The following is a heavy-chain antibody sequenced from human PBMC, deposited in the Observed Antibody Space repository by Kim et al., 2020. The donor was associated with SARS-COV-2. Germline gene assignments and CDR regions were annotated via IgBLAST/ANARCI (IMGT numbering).Heavy chain of an antibody. V-gene: IGHV3-64*01. J-gene: IGHJ3*02. Sequence: GGSLRLSCAASGFTFSSYAMHWVRQAPGKGLEYVSAISSNGGSTYYANSVKGRFTISRDNSKNTLYLQMGSLRAEDMAVYYCARDSLKTYYDFWSGYSTGALDIWGQGTMVTVSS. D-gene: IGHD3-3*01. CDR3: ARDSLKTYYDFWSGYSTGALDI. CDR2: ISSNGGST. CDR1: GFTFSSYA.